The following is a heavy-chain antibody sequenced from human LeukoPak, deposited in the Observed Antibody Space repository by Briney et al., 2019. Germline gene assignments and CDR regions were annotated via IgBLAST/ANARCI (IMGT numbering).Heavy chain of an antibody. J-gene: IGHJ3*02. Sequence: SETLSLTCAVSGGSISSGGYSWSWIRQPPGKGLEWIGYIYYSGSTYYNPSLKSRVTISVDTSKNQFSLKLSSVTAADTAVYYCARARGTGLLWFGNDAFDIWGQGTMVTVSS. CDR1: GGSISSGGYS. CDR2: IYYSGST. CDR3: ARARGTGLLWFGNDAFDI. V-gene: IGHV4-30-4*07. D-gene: IGHD3-10*01.